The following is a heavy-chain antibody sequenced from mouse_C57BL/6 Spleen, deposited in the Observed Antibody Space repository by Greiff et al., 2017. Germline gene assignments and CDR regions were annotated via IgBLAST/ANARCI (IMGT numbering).Heavy chain of an antibody. V-gene: IGHV1-55*01. D-gene: IGHD1-1*01. CDR3: ARLLRWDWYFDV. Sequence: QVQLQQPGAELVKPGASVKMSCKASGYTFTGYWITGVKQRPGQGLEWIGVIYPGSGSTNYNEKFKSKATLAVDTSSSTAYMQLSSLTSEDSAVYYCARLLRWDWYFDVWGTGTTVTVSS. CDR1: GYTFTGYW. CDR2: IYPGSGST. J-gene: IGHJ1*03.